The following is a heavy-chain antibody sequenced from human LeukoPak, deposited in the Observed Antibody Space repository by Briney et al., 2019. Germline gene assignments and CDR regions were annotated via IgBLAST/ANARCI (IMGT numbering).Heavy chain of an antibody. V-gene: IGHV3-30*18. CDR3: AKGKAAYYYDSSGYSPLF. Sequence: GGSLRLSCAASGFTFSSYGMHWVRQAPGKGLEWVAVISYDGSNKYYADSAKGRFTISRDNSKNTLYLQMNSLRAEDTAVYYCAKGKAAYYYDSSGYSPLFWGQGTLVTVSS. CDR2: ISYDGSNK. CDR1: GFTFSSYG. D-gene: IGHD3-22*01. J-gene: IGHJ4*02.